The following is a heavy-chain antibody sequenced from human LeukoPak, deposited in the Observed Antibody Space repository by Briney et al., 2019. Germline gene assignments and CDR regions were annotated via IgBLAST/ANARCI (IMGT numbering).Heavy chain of an antibody. CDR2: MVGSGAST. CDR1: GFTPSSFA. Sequence: GGSLRLSCAASGFTPSSFAMSWVRQAPGRGLEWVSAMVGSGASTYYADSVKGRFTISRDNSKNTLHLQMNSLRGEDTAIYHCAKVRVVGDYNWFFDLWGRGTLVTVSS. CDR3: AKVRVVGDYNWFFDL. J-gene: IGHJ2*01. D-gene: IGHD4-17*01. V-gene: IGHV3-23*01.